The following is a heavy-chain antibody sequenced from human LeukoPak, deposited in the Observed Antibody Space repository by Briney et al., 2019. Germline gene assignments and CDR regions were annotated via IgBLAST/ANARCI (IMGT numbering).Heavy chain of an antibody. D-gene: IGHD3-22*01. V-gene: IGHV3-66*01. CDR3: ARELYYDRMRRWGRYYFDY. CDR1: GFTVSSNY. CDR2: IYSGGST. Sequence: GGSLRLSCAASGFTVSSNYMSWVRQAPGKGLEWVSVIYSGGSTYYADSVKGRFTISRDNSKNTLYLQMNSLRAEDTAVYYCARELYYDRMRRWGRYYFDYWGQGTLVTVSS. J-gene: IGHJ4*02.